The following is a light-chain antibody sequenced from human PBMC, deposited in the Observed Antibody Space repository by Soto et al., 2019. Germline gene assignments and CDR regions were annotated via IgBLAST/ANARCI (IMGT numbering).Light chain of an antibody. CDR3: QQYSSYST. CDR2: DAS. Sequence: DIQMTQSPSTLSASVGDRVTITCRASQSISSWLAWYQQKPGKALKLLIYDASSLESGVPSRFSGSGSGTEFTLTISSLQPDDFATYYCQQYSSYSTFGQGTKVDIK. J-gene: IGKJ1*01. CDR1: QSISSW. V-gene: IGKV1-5*01.